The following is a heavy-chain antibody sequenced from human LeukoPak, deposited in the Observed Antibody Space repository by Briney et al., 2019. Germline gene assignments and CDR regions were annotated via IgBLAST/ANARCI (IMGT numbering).Heavy chain of an antibody. Sequence: GSVKVSCKASRYTFTGYYMRSVRQARGQGVEWMGWINPNSGGTNYTQKFQGRVTMTRDTPISTAYMELSRLRSHATAVYFFSRGHRWVYSLTGYSPNRCDPWGQGTLDTVST. J-gene: IGHJ5*02. CDR3: SRGHRWVYSLTGYSPNRCDP. CDR1: RYTFTGYY. D-gene: IGHD3-9*01. V-gene: IGHV1-2*02. CDR2: INPNSGGT.